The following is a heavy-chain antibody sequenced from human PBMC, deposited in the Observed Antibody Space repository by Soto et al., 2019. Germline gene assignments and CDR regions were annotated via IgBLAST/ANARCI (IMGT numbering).Heavy chain of an antibody. V-gene: IGHV6-1*01. D-gene: IGHD1-26*01. CDR2: TYYRSKWYN. CDR1: GDSVSSNSAA. J-gene: IGHJ6*03. CDR3: ARESRPNTNLRESPDYYYYMDV. Sequence: QSQTLSLTCAISGDSVSSNSAAWNWIRQSPSRGLEWLGRTYYRSKWYNDYAVSVKSRITINPDTSKNQFSLQLNSVTPEDTAVYYCARESRPNTNLRESPDYYYYMDVWGKGTTVTVSS.